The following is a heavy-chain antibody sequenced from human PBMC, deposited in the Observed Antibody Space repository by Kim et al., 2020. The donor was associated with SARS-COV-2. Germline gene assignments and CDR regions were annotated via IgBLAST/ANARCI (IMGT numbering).Heavy chain of an antibody. V-gene: IGHV3-53*04. CDR1: GFTVSSNY. CDR2: IYSGGST. Sequence: GGSLRLSCAASGFTVSSNYMSWVRQAPGKGLEWVSVIYSGGSTYYADSVKGRFTISRHNSKNTLYLQMNSLRAEDTAVYYCARGLEGRFGELLSPFDYWGQGTLVTVSS. CDR3: ARGLEGRFGELLSPFDY. J-gene: IGHJ4*02. D-gene: IGHD3-10*01.